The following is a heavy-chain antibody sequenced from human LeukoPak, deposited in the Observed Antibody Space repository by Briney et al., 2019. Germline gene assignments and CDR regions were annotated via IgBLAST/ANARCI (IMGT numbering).Heavy chain of an antibody. Sequence: SETLSLTCTVSGGSISSSTHYWGWIRQPPGKGLEWIGSIYYSGSTYYNPSLKSRVTISVDTSKKQFSLKLSSVTAADTAVYYCARRRDDSSGYYWYFDYWGQGTLVTASS. CDR1: GGSISSSTHY. CDR2: IYYSGST. D-gene: IGHD3-22*01. V-gene: IGHV4-39*01. J-gene: IGHJ4*02. CDR3: ARRRDDSSGYYWYFDY.